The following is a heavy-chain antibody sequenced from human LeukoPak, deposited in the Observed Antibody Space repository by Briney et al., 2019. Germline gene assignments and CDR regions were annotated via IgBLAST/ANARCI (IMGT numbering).Heavy chain of an antibody. Sequence: GGSLRLSCAASGFTFSSYAMSWVRQAPGKGLEWVSAIIVSVGSTYYADSVKGPFTISRDNSKNTLYLQLNSLRAEDTAVYYRAKVGNYYDSSGYCPFDYWGQGTPVTVSS. V-gene: IGHV3-23*01. J-gene: IGHJ4*02. D-gene: IGHD3-22*01. CDR3: AKVGNYYDSSGYCPFDY. CDR1: GFTFSSYA. CDR2: IIVSVGST.